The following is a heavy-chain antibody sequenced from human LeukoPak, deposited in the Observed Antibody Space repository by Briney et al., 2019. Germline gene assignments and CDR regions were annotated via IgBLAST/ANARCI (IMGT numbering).Heavy chain of an antibody. V-gene: IGHV1-8*03. CDR1: GYTFPSYN. J-gene: IGHJ4*02. D-gene: IGHD1-26*01. CDR2: MNPNSGNT. CDR3: ARGIAWTRSFYYFDY. Sequence: GASVNVSCVSSGYTFPSYNINCVRQATGQGPEWMGCMNPNSGNTGYTHKLQGRVTISRITSIATAYLEMSSLRAEDTAVYYCARGIAWTRSFYYFDYWGQGTLVTVSS.